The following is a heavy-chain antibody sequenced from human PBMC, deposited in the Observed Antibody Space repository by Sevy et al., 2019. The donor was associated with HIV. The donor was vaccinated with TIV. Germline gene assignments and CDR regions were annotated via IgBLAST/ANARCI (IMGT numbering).Heavy chain of an antibody. J-gene: IGHJ4*02. CDR2: ISGSGGST. V-gene: IGHV3-23*01. D-gene: IGHD2-15*01. CDR1: GFNFRSYV. CDR3: AKAKTVAAGFDY. Sequence: GGSLRLSCAASGFNFRSYVMSWVRQAPGKGLEWVSGISGSGGSTYYADSVKGRFTISRDDSKNTLYLQMKSLRAEDTAVYYCAKAKTVAAGFDYWGQGTLVTVSS.